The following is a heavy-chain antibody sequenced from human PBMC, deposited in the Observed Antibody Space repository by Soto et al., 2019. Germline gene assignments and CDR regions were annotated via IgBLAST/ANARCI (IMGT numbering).Heavy chain of an antibody. J-gene: IGHJ4*02. V-gene: IGHV1-2*04. D-gene: IGHD5-18*01. CDR1: GYTFTGYY. CDR3: ATSRGHSTNYALDY. CDR2: INPNSGGT. Sequence: GASVKVSCKASGYTFTGYYMHWVRQAPGQGLEWMGWINPNSGGTNYAQKFQGWVTMTRDTSISTAYMELSRLRSDDTAVYYCATSRGHSTNYALDYWGQGTLVTVSS.